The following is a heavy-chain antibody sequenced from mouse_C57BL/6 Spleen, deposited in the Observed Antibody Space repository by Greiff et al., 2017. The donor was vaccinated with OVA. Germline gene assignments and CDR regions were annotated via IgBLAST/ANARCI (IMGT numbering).Heavy chain of an antibody. V-gene: IGHV3-6*01. D-gene: IGHD1-1*01. CDR3: ARVVYLLLNYFDY. CDR1: GYSITSGYY. Sequence: EVKLQESGPGLVKPSQSLSLTCSVTGYSITSGYYWNWIRQFPGNKLEWMGYISYDGSNNYNPSLKNRISITRDTSKNQFFLKLNSVTTEDTATYYCARVVYLLLNYFDYWGQGTTLTVSS. J-gene: IGHJ2*01. CDR2: ISYDGSN.